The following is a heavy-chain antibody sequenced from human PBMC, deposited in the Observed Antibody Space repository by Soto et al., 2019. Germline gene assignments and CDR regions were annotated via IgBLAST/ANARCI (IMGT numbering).Heavy chain of an antibody. V-gene: IGHV3-15*07. CDR1: GLTFSNAW. D-gene: IGHD5-18*01. Sequence: PGGSLRLSCAASGLTFSNAWMNWVRQAPGKGLEWVGRIKSKTDGGTTDYAAPVKGRFTISRDDSKNTLYLQMNSLKTEDTAVYYCTSQKSWIQPIYYYYGMDVWGQATTVTVSS. CDR3: TSQKSWIQPIYYYYGMDV. J-gene: IGHJ6*02. CDR2: IKSKTDGGTT.